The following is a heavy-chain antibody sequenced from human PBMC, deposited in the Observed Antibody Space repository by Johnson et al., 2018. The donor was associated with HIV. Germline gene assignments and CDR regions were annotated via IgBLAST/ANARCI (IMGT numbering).Heavy chain of an antibody. D-gene: IGHD5-12*01. V-gene: IGHV3-30*02. CDR2: IRYDGTNK. Sequence: QMLLVESGGGVVQPGGSLRLSCAASGFTFTAYGMHWVRMAPGKGLEWVAFIRYDGTNKYYTDSVKGRFTISRANTENTLTPTMISMCVLDTAVYYCAKDFLVARPSEHDAFDVWVQGTMVTVSS. J-gene: IGHJ3*01. CDR1: GFTFTAYG. CDR3: AKDFLVARPSEHDAFDV.